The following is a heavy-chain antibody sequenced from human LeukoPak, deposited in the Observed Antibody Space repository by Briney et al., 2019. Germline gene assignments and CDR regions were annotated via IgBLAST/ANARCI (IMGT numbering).Heavy chain of an antibody. J-gene: IGHJ4*02. CDR3: AKTASLDYFDS. CDR1: GFTFSSYA. V-gene: IGHV3-30*18. CDR2: ISYDGSNT. Sequence: GRSLRLSCAASGFTFSSYAMHWVRQAPGKGLEWVAFISYDGSNTNHAGSVRARFTISRDNSKNTLYLQMNSLRTEDTAVYYCAKTASLDYFDSWGQGALVTVSS.